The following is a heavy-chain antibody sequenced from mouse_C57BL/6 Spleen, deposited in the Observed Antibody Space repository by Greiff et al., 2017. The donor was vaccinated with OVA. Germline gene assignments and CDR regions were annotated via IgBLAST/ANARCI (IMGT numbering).Heavy chain of an antibody. Sequence: EVHLVESGPELVKPGASVKISCKASGYSFTDYNMNWVKQSNGKSLEWIGIINPNYGTTSYNQKFKGKATLTVDQSSSTAYMQLNSLTSEDSAVYYCARVRGIYYDYDGDYYFDDWGKGTTLTVSS. CDR1: GYSFTDYN. D-gene: IGHD2-4*01. CDR3: ARVRGIYYDYDGDYYFDD. V-gene: IGHV1-39*01. CDR2: INPNYGTT. J-gene: IGHJ2*01.